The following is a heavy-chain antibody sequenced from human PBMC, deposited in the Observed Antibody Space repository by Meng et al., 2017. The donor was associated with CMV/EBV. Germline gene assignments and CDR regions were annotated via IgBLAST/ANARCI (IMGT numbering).Heavy chain of an antibody. CDR3: ARDGVSIVGATTVDY. CDR1: GYTFTSYG. V-gene: IGHV1-18*01. CDR2: ISAYNGNT. J-gene: IGHJ4*02. D-gene: IGHD1-26*01. Sequence: KVSCKASGYTFTSYGISWVRQAPGQGLEWMGWISAYNGNTNYAQKLQGRVTMTTDTSTSTAYMELRSLRSDDTAVYYCARDGVSIVGATTVDYWGQGTLVTVSS.